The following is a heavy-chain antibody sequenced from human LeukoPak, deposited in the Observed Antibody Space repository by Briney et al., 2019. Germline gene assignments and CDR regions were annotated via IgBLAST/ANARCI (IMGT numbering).Heavy chain of an antibody. J-gene: IGHJ6*02. Sequence: SETLSLTCAVYGGSFSGYYWSWIRQPPGKGLEWIGEINHSGSTNYNPSLKSRVTISVDTSKNQFSLKLSSVTAADTAVYYCARGRRTYYYGSGSRSMDYYYHGMDVWGQGTTVTVSS. V-gene: IGHV4-34*01. CDR2: INHSGST. CDR1: GGSFSGYY. D-gene: IGHD3-10*01. CDR3: ARGRRTYYYGSGSRSMDYYYHGMDV.